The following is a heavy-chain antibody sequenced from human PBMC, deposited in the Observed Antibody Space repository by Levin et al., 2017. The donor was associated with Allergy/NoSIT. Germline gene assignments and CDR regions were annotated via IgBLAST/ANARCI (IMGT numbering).Heavy chain of an antibody. CDR1: GGSFSGYY. J-gene: IGHJ3*02. Sequence: SQTLSLTCAVYGGSFSGYYWSWIRQPPGKGLEWIGEINHSGSTNYNPSLKSRVTISVDTSKNQFSLKLSSVTAADTAVYYCARNMKSGSYYGAFDIWGQGTMVTVSS. V-gene: IGHV4-34*01. CDR3: ARNMKSGSYYGAFDI. CDR2: INHSGST. D-gene: IGHD1-26*01.